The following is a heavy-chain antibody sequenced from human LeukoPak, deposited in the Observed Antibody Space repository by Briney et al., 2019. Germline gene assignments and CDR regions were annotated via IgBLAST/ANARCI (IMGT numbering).Heavy chain of an antibody. CDR3: ARGGYSSAANFYY. Sequence: ASVTVSYKASGYTFTSYYMHWVRQAPGQGLEWMGRIIPIHGIANYAQKFQGRVTITVDKSTSTAYMELSSLRSEDTAVYCCARGGYSSAANFYYWGQGTLVTVSS. CDR1: GYTFTSYY. J-gene: IGHJ4*02. V-gene: IGHV1-69*04. CDR2: IIPIHGIA. D-gene: IGHD6-25*01.